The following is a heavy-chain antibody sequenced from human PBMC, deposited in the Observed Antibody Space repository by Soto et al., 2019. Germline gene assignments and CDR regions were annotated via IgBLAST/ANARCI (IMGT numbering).Heavy chain of an antibody. CDR2: IRKKPNSYTT. CDR1: GFTFSDHY. V-gene: IGHV3-72*01. J-gene: IGHJ4*02. D-gene: IGHD2-21*02. CDR3: ARVATAYNYDY. Sequence: EVQLVESGGGLVQPGGSLRLSCAASGFTFSDHYMDWVRQAPGKGLEWVGHIRKKPNSYTTEYAASVKGRFTISRDDSKNSLYLQMNSLKTEDTAFYYCARVATAYNYDYWGQGTLVTVSS.